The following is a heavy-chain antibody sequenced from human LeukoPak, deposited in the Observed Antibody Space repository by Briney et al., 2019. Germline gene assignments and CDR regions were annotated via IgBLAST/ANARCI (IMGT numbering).Heavy chain of an antibody. CDR2: INHSGST. CDR1: GGSFSGYY. V-gene: IGHV4-34*01. CDR3: ARVPSYYYYYMDV. J-gene: IGHJ6*03. Sequence: PSETLFLTCAVYGGSFSGYYWSWIRQPPGKGLEWIGEINHSGSTNYNPSLKSRVTISVDTSKNQFSLKLSSVTAADTAVYYCARVPSYYYYYMDVWGKGTTVTVSS.